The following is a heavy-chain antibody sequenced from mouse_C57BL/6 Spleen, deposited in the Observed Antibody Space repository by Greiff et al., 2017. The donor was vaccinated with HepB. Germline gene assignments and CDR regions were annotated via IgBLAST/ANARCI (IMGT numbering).Heavy chain of an antibody. V-gene: IGHV5-17*01. J-gene: IGHJ4*01. CDR3: ARLGGLRRGYAMGC. Sequence: EVQLVESGGGLVKPGASLKLSCAASVFTFRDYGMHWVRQAPEKGLEWVAYISSGSSTIYYADTVKGRFTISRDNAKNTLFLQMTSLRSEDTAMYYCARLGGLRRGYAMGCWGEGTSVTVSS. CDR2: ISSGSSTI. CDR1: VFTFRDYG. D-gene: IGHD2-4*01.